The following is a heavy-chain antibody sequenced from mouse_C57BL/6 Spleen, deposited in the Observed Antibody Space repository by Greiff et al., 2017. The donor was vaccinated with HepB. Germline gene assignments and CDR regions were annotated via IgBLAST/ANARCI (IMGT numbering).Heavy chain of an antibody. Sequence: VQLKESGGGLVKPGGSLKLSCAASGFTFSDYGMHWVRQAPEKGLEWVAYISSGSSTIYYADTVKGRFTISRDNAKNTLFLQMTSLRSEDTAMYYCARHPGYYYAMDYWGQGTSVTVSS. CDR1: GFTFSDYG. CDR3: ARHPGYYYAMDY. J-gene: IGHJ4*01. V-gene: IGHV5-17*01. CDR2: ISSGSSTI.